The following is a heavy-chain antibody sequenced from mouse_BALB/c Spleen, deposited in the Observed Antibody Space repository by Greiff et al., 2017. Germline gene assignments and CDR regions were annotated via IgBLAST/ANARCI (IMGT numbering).Heavy chain of an antibody. V-gene: IGHV5-6-5*01. Sequence: EVQRVESGGGLVKPGGSLKLSCAASGFTFSSYAMSWVRQTPEKRLEWVASISSGGSTYYPDSVKGRFTISRDNARNILYLQMSSLRSEDTAMYYCARVYRDYAMDYWGQGTSVTVSS. CDR2: ISSGGST. CDR1: GFTFSSYA. D-gene: IGHD2-14*01. J-gene: IGHJ4*01. CDR3: ARVYRDYAMDY.